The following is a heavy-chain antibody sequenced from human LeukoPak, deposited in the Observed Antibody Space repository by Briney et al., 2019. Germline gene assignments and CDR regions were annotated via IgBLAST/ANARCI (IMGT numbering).Heavy chain of an antibody. CDR2: ISGSGGST. V-gene: IGHV3-23*01. Sequence: GGSLRLSCAASGFTFSSYAMSWVRQAPGKGLEWVSAISGSGGSTYYADSVKGRFTISRDNSKNTLYLQMNSLRAEDTAVYYCAKVVRLLFRTYYYGMDVRGQGTTVTVSS. D-gene: IGHD2-21*02. CDR1: GFTFSSYA. CDR3: AKVVRLLFRTYYYGMDV. J-gene: IGHJ6*02.